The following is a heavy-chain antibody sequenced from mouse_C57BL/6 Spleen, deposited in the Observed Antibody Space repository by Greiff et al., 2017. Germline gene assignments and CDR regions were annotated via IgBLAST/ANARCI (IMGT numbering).Heavy chain of an antibody. CDR1: GFTFSSYA. CDR3: TRANYSPYFDC. Sequence: EVKLVESGEGLVKPGGSLKLSCAASGFTFSSYAMSWVRQTPEKRLEWVAYISSGGDYIYYADTVKGRFTISRDNARNTLYLQMSSLKSEDTAMYYCTRANYSPYFDCWGQGTTLTVSS. D-gene: IGHD2-12*01. J-gene: IGHJ2*01. V-gene: IGHV5-9-1*02. CDR2: ISSGGDYI.